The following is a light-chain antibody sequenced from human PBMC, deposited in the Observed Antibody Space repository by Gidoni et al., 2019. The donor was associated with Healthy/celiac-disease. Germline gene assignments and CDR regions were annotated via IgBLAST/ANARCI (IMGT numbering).Light chain of an antibody. V-gene: IGKV3-11*01. CDR1: QSVSSY. CDR3: QQRSNWPPTT. CDR2: DAS. Sequence: EIVLTQSPATLSLSPGERATLSCRASQSVSSYLAWYQQKPGQAPRLLIYDASNRATGIPARFSGSGSGTDFTLTISSLEPEDFAVYYCQQRSNWPPTTFDPXTRLEIK. J-gene: IGKJ5*01.